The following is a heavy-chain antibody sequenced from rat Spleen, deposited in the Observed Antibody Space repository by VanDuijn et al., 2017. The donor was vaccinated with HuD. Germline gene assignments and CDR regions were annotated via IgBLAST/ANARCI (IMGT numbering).Heavy chain of an antibody. J-gene: IGHJ4*01. V-gene: IGHV5-7*01. CDR1: GFTFSDYY. Sequence: EVQLVESDGGLVQPGRSLKLSCAASGFTFSDYYMAWVRQAPRKGLEWVARISYDGSSTYYRDSVKGRFTISRDNAKSTLYLQMDSLRSEDTATYYCTRGYVMDAWGQGASVTVSS. CDR3: TRGYVMDA. CDR2: ISYDGSST.